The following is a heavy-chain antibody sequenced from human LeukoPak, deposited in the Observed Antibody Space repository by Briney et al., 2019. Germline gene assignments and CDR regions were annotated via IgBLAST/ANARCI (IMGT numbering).Heavy chain of an antibody. D-gene: IGHD6-19*01. J-gene: IGHJ3*02. Sequence: GGSLRLSCAASGFTFSSYWMSWVRQAPGKGLEWVANIKQDGSEKYYVDSVKGRFTISRDNAKNSLYLQMNSLRAEDMALYYCAKGTGLAVAGNAFDIWGQGTMVTVSS. V-gene: IGHV3-7*03. CDR2: IKQDGSEK. CDR3: AKGTGLAVAGNAFDI. CDR1: GFTFSSYW.